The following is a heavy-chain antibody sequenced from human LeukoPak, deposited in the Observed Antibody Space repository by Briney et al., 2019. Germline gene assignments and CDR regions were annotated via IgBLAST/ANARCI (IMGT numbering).Heavy chain of an antibody. CDR2: IKQDGSEK. CDR3: AREAFYYYYDSSGYSNFDY. Sequence: GGSLRLSCAASGFTFSSYWMSWVRQAPGKGLEWVANIKQDGSEKYYVDSVKGRFTISRDNAKNSLYLQMNSLRADDTAVYYCAREAFYYYYDSSGYSNFDYWGQGTLVTVSS. J-gene: IGHJ4*02. D-gene: IGHD3-22*01. V-gene: IGHV3-7*01. CDR1: GFTFSSYW.